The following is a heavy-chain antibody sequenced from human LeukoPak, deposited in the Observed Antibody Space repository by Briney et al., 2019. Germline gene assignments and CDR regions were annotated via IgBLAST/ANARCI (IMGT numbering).Heavy chain of an antibody. D-gene: IGHD3-10*01. CDR3: AKWYYYGSGSYYRGDY. V-gene: IGHV3-23*01. Sequence: GGSLRLSCAASGFTFSSYGMSWVRQAPGKGLEWVSAISGSGGSTYYADSVKGRFTISRDNSKNTLYLQMNSLGAEDTAVYYCAKWYYYGSGSYYRGDYWGQGTLVTVSS. J-gene: IGHJ4*02. CDR1: GFTFSSYG. CDR2: ISGSGGST.